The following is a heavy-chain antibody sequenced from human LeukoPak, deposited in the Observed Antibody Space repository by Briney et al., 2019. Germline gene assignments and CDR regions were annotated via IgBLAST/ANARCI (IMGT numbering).Heavy chain of an antibody. D-gene: IGHD5-12*01. CDR2: ISSSSSYI. J-gene: IGHJ4*02. V-gene: IGHV3-21*01. Sequence: GGSLRLSCAASGLTFSSYSMNWVRQAPGKGLEWVSSISSSSSYIYYADSVKGRFTISRDNAKNSLYLQMNSLRAEDTAVYYCARDLGGYDAVLGYWGQGTLVTVSS. CDR1: GLTFSSYS. CDR3: ARDLGGYDAVLGY.